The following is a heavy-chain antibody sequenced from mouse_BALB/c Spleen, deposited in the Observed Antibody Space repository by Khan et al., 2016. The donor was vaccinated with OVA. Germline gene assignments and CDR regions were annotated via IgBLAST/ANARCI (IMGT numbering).Heavy chain of an antibody. CDR3: SDHLTGSFTY. D-gene: IGHD4-1*01. CDR2: ISSGGDYT. Sequence: EVELVESGGDLVKPGGSLKLSCAASGFTFSSYSMSWVRQTPDKRLVGVASISSGGDYTYYPASVKGRFTISRDHAKNTLYLQLSYLQSEDTAMYYCSDHLTGSFTYWGKGTLVTVSA. CDR1: GFTFSSYS. J-gene: IGHJ3*01. V-gene: IGHV5-6*01.